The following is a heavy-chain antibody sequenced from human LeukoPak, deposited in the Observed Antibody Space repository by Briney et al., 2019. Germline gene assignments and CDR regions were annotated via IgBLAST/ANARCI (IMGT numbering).Heavy chain of an antibody. Sequence: GGSLRLSCAASGFPFTTYWMSWVRQAPGKGLEWVSTIRSNGDTAYNADSVRGRFAISRDNSKNALFLQMNSLRVEDTAIYYCAKGQELDDGVFDSWGQGTLVTVSS. V-gene: IGHV3-23*01. CDR3: AKGQELDDGVFDS. CDR2: IRSNGDTA. D-gene: IGHD1-1*01. J-gene: IGHJ4*02. CDR1: GFPFTTYW.